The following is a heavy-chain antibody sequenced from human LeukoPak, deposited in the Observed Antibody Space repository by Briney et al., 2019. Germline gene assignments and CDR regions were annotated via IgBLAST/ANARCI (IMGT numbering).Heavy chain of an antibody. CDR1: GYTFTSYG. V-gene: IGHV1-18*01. D-gene: IGHD4-11*01. J-gene: IGHJ6*02. CDR3: ARARNRNYYFHGVDV. CDR2: ISAYNGNT. Sequence: ASVKVSCKASGYTFTSYGISWVRQAPGQGLEWMGWISAYNGNTNYAQKLQGRVTMTTDTSTSTAYMELRSLRSDDTAVYYCARARNRNYYFHGVDVWGQGTTVTVS.